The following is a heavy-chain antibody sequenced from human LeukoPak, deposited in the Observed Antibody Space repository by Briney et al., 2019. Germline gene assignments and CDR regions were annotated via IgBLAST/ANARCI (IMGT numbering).Heavy chain of an antibody. CDR1: GFTFSSYG. Sequence: GGSLRLSCAASGFTFSSYGIHWVRQGPGKGLEWVAVISYDGSDKYYADSVKGRFTISRDNSKNTVYLQMNSLRAEDTAVYYCAKGYNGYDYAFDIWGQGTMVTVSS. J-gene: IGHJ3*02. D-gene: IGHD5-12*01. CDR2: ISYDGSDK. V-gene: IGHV3-30*18. CDR3: AKGYNGYDYAFDI.